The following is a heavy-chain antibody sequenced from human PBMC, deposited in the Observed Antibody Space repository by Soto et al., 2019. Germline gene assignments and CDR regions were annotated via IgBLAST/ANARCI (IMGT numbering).Heavy chain of an antibody. J-gene: IGHJ6*02. D-gene: IGHD3-3*01. V-gene: IGHV3-30-3*01. CDR3: ARDRVRFLEWPEYGMDV. CDR2: ISYDGSNK. Sequence: GGSLRLSCAASGFTFSSYAMHWVRQAPGKGLEWVAVISYDGSNKYYADSVKGRFTISRDNSKNTLYLQMNSLRAEDTAVYYCARDRVRFLEWPEYGMDVWGQGTTVTVSS. CDR1: GFTFSSYA.